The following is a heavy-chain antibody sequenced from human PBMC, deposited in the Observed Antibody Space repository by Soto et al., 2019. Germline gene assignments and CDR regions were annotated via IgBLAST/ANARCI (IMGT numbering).Heavy chain of an antibody. J-gene: IGHJ4*02. V-gene: IGHV3-21*01. Sequence: RLSCSASGFTFSSYRMKWVRQAPGKGLEWVSSISSSSSYIYYADSVKGRFTISRNNAKNSLYLQMNSLRAEDTAVYYCARLSTYCSGGSCYSHDYWGQGTLVTVSS. CDR3: ARLSTYCSGGSCYSHDY. CDR2: ISSSSSYI. D-gene: IGHD2-15*01. CDR1: GFTFSSYR.